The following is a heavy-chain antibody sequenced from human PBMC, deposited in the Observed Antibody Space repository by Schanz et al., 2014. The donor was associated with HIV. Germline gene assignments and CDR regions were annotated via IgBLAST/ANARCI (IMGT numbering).Heavy chain of an antibody. J-gene: IGHJ4*02. CDR1: GFAVSGNY. V-gene: IGHV3-9*01. CDR3: AKETEQLRYLGYFDY. D-gene: IGHD3-9*01. Sequence: EVQLLESGGGLVQPGGSLRLSCAASGFAVSGNYMSWVRQAPGKGLEWVSGISWNSGSIGYADSVKGRFTISRDNAKNSLYLQMNSLRAEDTALYYCAKETEQLRYLGYFDYWGQGTLVTVSS. CDR2: ISWNSGSI.